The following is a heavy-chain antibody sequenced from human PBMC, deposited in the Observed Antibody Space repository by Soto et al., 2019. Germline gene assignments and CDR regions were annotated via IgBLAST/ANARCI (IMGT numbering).Heavy chain of an antibody. D-gene: IGHD3-3*01. Sequence: LSLTCRVSGASVSSETHFWTWIRQPPGKGLEWIGYVYRTGPTNSNPALTSRVTVSADRSKNQFSLTLRSVTAADTAVYYCVREDMSGTYYFDYWGPGIQVTVSS. CDR3: VREDMSGTYYFDY. CDR2: VYRTGPT. J-gene: IGHJ4*02. V-gene: IGHV4-61*01. CDR1: GASVSSETHF.